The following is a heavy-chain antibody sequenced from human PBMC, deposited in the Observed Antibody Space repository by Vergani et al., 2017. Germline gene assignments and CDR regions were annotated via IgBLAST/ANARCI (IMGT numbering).Heavy chain of an antibody. D-gene: IGHD3-10*01. V-gene: IGHV4-61*02. CDR2: IYTSGST. CDR1: GGSISSGSYY. CDR3: ARWDYYGSGSGNY. J-gene: IGHJ4*02. Sequence: QVQLQESGPGLVKPSQTLSLTCTVSGGSISSGSYYWSWIRQPAGKGLEWIGRIYTSGSTNYNPSLKSRVTISVDTSKNQFSLKLSSVTAADTAVYYCARWDYYGSGSGNYWGQGTLVTVSS.